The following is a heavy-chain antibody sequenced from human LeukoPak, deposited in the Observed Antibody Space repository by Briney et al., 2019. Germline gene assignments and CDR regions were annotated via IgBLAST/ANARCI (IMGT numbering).Heavy chain of an antibody. J-gene: IGHJ5*02. D-gene: IGHD2-2*01. Sequence: SETLSLTCTVSGGSISSYYWSWIRQPPGKGLEWIGYIYTSGSTNYNPSLKSRVTISVGTSKNQFSLKLSSVTAADTAVYYCARQSSSTAWFDPWGQGTLVTVSS. CDR3: ARQSSSTAWFDP. CDR1: GGSISSYY. V-gene: IGHV4-4*09. CDR2: IYTSGST.